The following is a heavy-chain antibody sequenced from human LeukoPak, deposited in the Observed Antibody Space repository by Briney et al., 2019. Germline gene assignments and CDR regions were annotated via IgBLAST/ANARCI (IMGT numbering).Heavy chain of an antibody. CDR2: ISGSGNSA. V-gene: IGHV3-23*01. CDR3: TRVSIAARRGEDWFDP. J-gene: IGHJ5*02. CDR1: GFIFSSYA. Sequence: PGGSLRLSCAASGFIFSSYAVNWVRQAPGKGLEWVSGISGSGNSAYYADSVKGRFTISRDNSKNTLYLQMNSLRAEDTAVYYCTRVSIAARRGEDWFDPWGQGTLVTVSS. D-gene: IGHD6-6*01.